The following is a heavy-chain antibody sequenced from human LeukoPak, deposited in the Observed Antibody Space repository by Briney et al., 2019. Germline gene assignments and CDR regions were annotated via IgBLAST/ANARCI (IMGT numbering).Heavy chain of an antibody. D-gene: IGHD3-10*01. CDR3: ARAWYGSGSDCYFDY. CDR1: GFTFSDYY. CDR2: ISSSGSTI. J-gene: IGHJ4*02. V-gene: IGHV3-11*01. Sequence: PGGSLRLSCAASGFTFSDYYMSWIRQAPGKGLEWVSYISSSGSTIYYADSVKGRFTISRDHAKNSLYLQMNSLRAEDTAVYYCARAWYGSGSDCYFDYWGQGTLVTVSS.